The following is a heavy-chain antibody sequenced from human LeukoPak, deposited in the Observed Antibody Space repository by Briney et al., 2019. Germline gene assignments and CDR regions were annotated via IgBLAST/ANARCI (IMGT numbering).Heavy chain of an antibody. Sequence: ASVKVSCKASGYTFTGYYMHWVRQAPGQGLEWMGWINPNSGGTNYAQKFQGRVTMTRDTSISTAYMELSRLRSDDTAVYYCARDLGWELLPAGIDYWGQGTLVTVSS. V-gene: IGHV1-2*02. D-gene: IGHD1-26*01. CDR3: ARDLGWELLPAGIDY. CDR2: INPNSGGT. CDR1: GYTFTGYY. J-gene: IGHJ4*02.